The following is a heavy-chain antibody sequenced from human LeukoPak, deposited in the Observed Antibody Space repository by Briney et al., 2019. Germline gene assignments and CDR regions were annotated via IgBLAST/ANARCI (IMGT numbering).Heavy chain of an antibody. J-gene: IGHJ3*01. D-gene: IGHD1-26*01. Sequence: PGGSLRLSCAASGFTFSDYEMNWVRQAPGKGLEWVSGINWNGGSTGYADSVKGRFTISRDNAKNSLYLQMDRLRAEDTALYFCARDLRSAEWELIRGFAFDVWGQGTKVTVSS. CDR3: ARDLRSAEWELIRGFAFDV. CDR1: GFTFSDYE. V-gene: IGHV3-20*04. CDR2: INWNGGST.